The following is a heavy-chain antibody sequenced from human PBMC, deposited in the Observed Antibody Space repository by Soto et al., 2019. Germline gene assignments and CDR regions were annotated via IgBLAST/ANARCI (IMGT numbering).Heavy chain of an antibody. CDR3: GNGGGDYSSGWYGAFDI. Sequence: EVQLLESGGGLVQPGGSLRLSCAASGFTFNSYAMSWVRQAPGKGLEWVSVISGSGGSTYYADSVKGRFTISRDNSKNTLYMQMNSPSAADTAVYYCGNGGGDYSSGWYGAFDIWGQGTMVTVSS. J-gene: IGHJ3*02. D-gene: IGHD6-19*01. CDR2: ISGSGGST. V-gene: IGHV3-23*01. CDR1: GFTFNSYA.